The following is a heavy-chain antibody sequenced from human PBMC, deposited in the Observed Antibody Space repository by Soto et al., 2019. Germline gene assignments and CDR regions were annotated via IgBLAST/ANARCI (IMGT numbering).Heavy chain of an antibody. Sequence: EVQLLESGGGLAQPGGSLRLSCAASGFTFSSYPMSWVRQAPGQGLEWVSGFVASGGSTYYAHSVKGRFTISRDNSKNTLYLQMNSLRAEDTAVYYCAKNSAATIRVGYDYWGQGTLVTVSS. CDR2: FVASGGST. CDR1: GFTFSSYP. D-gene: IGHD5-12*01. J-gene: IGHJ4*02. V-gene: IGHV3-23*01. CDR3: AKNSAATIRVGYDY.